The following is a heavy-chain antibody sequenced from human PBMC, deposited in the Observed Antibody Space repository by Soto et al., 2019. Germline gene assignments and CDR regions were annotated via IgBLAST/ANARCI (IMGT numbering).Heavy chain of an antibody. J-gene: IGHJ5*02. CDR1: GDSINSGSVY. CDR2: ISASGST. CDR3: ARRDRSGFSYWLDT. Sequence: SETLSLTCSVNGDSINSGSVYWTWIRQHPGKGLEWIGSISASGSTSYNPSLKSRLTVSVDKSKNQFSLNLRSVTAADTAVYYCARRDRSGFSYWLDTWGQGTLVTVSS. D-gene: IGHD3-22*01. V-gene: IGHV4-31*03.